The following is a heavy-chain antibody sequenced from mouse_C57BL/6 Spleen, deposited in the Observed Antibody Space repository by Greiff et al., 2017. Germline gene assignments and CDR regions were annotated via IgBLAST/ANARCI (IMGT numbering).Heavy chain of an antibody. V-gene: IGHV1-64*01. CDR2: IHPNSGST. CDR3: ARPIYYDYDNYAMDY. D-gene: IGHD2-4*01. J-gene: IGHJ4*01. Sequence: VKLQQPGAELVKPGASVKLSCKASGYTFTSYWMHWVKQRPGQGLEWIGMIHPNSGSTNYNEKFKSKATLTVDKSSSTAYMQLSSLTSEDSAVYYCARPIYYDYDNYAMDYWGQGTSVTVSS. CDR1: GYTFTSYW.